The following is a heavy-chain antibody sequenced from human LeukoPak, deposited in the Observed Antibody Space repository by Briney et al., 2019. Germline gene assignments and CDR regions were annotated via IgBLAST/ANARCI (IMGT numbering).Heavy chain of an antibody. CDR2: IYYTGST. Sequence: SETLSLTCTVSGGSISSYYWSWLRQPPGKGLEWIGYIYYTGSTIYNPSLKSRVTISVDTSKNQFSLKLSSVTAADTAVYYCARGVNWFDPWGQGTLVTVSS. J-gene: IGHJ5*02. CDR1: GGSISSYY. CDR3: ARGVNWFDP. V-gene: IGHV4-59*01.